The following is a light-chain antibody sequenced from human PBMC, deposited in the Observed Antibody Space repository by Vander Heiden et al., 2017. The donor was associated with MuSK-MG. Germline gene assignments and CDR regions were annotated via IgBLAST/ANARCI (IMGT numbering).Light chain of an antibody. V-gene: IGKV1-5*01. CDR2: DAS. J-gene: IGKJ2*01. CDR3: HGDNALGYT. CDR1: QSISTR. Sequence: DIRVTQFPSTLSASEGDRVTITCRASQSISTRLAWYQQKPGKAPKVLIYDASSLESGVPSTFRGGGSVTEFTLSISSLQPDDFATYYCHGDNALGYTLGQGAKLXIK.